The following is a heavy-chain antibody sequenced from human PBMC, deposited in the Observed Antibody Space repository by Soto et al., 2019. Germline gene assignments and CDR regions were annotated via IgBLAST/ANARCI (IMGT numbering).Heavy chain of an antibody. CDR2: ISYDGSNK. D-gene: IGHD2-15*01. J-gene: IGHJ6*02. CDR3: ARSRSLNYCSGGSCYSFKAHYYYGMDV. CDR1: GFTFSSYA. Sequence: QVQLVESGGGVVQPGRSLRLSCAASGFTFSSYAMHWVRQAPGKGLEWVAVISYDGSNKYYADSVKGRFTISRDNSKNTLYLQRNSLRAEDRAVYYCARSRSLNYCSGGSCYSFKAHYYYGMDVWGQGTTVTVSS. V-gene: IGHV3-30-3*01.